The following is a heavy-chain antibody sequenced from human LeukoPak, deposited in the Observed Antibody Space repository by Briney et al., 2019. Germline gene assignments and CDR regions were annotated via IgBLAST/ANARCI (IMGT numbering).Heavy chain of an antibody. V-gene: IGHV3-30*02. Sequence: GGSLRLSCAASGFTFSSYGMHWVRHAPGKGLEWVAFIRYDGSNKYYADSVKGRFTISRDNSKNTLYLQMNSLRAEDTAVYYCAKGRHYDGSGSRTDFDYWGQGTLVTVSS. CDR2: IRYDGSNK. D-gene: IGHD3-10*01. CDR1: GFTFSSYG. J-gene: IGHJ4*02. CDR3: AKGRHYDGSGSRTDFDY.